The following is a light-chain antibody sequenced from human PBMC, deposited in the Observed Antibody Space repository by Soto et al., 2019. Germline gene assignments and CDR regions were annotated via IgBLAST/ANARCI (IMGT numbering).Light chain of an antibody. CDR3: SSYTSSITRA. V-gene: IGLV2-14*01. CDR2: EVS. J-gene: IGLJ3*02. CDR1: SGDVGAYNY. Sequence: QSVLTQPASVSGSPGQSITISCTGTSGDVGAYNYVSWYQQHPGKAPKLIIYEVSNRPSGVSNRFSGSKSGYTASLTISGLQAEDEADYYCSSYTSSITRAFGGGTQLTVL.